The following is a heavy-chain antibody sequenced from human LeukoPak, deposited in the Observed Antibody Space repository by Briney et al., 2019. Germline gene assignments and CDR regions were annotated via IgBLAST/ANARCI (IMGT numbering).Heavy chain of an antibody. CDR2: ISGSGDST. CDR1: GFTFSDYA. V-gene: IGHV3-23*01. J-gene: IGHJ4*02. Sequence: PGGSLRLSCAASGFTFSDYAMNWVRQAPGKGLEWVSAISGSGDSTYYADSVKGRFTISRDSSKNTLYLQMNSLRAEDTAVYYCAKSRGESRGASNYWGQGTLVTVSS. D-gene: IGHD1-26*01. CDR3: AKSRGESRGASNY.